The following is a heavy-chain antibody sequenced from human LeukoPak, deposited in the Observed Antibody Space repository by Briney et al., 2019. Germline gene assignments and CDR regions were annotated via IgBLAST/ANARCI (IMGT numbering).Heavy chain of an antibody. CDR1: GGAFSSYA. CDR2: TIPILGIA. J-gene: IGHJ1*01. V-gene: IGHV1-69*04. D-gene: IGHD5-18*01. Sequence: SVKVSCKASGGAFSSYAISWVRQAPGQGLEWMGRTIPILGIANYAQKLQGRVTITADKSTSTAYMELSSLRSEDTAVYYCARDRGSVDTAMVPGGYWGQGTLVTVSS. CDR3: ARDRGSVDTAMVPGGY.